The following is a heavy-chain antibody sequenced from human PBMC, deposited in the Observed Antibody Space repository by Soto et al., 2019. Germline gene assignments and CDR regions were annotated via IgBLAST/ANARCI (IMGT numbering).Heavy chain of an antibody. Sequence: SVKVSCKASGGTFSSYAISWVRQAPGQGLEWMGGIIPIFGTANYAQKFQGRVTITADESTSTAYMELSSLRSEDTAVYYCARGPELQMSYYYYYGMDVLGQGTTVTVTS. V-gene: IGHV1-69*13. J-gene: IGHJ6*02. CDR2: IIPIFGTA. D-gene: IGHD1-26*01. CDR3: ARGPELQMSYYYYYGMDV. CDR1: GGTFSSYA.